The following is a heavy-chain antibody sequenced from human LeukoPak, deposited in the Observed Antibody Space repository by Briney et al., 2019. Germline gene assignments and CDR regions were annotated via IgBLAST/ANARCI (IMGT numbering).Heavy chain of an antibody. D-gene: IGHD3-22*01. CDR2: IKGDGSEK. J-gene: IGHJ4*02. CDR1: GFTLSGYF. V-gene: IGHV3-7*01. CDR3: ARDRGWRSSGYYLYYFDF. Sequence: GGSLRLSCAASGFTLSGYFMSWVRQAPGEGLEWVASIKGDGSEKYYVDSVKGRFTISRDNAKNSLYLQMNSLRAEDTAVYYYARDRGWRSSGYYLYYFDFWGQGTLVTVSS.